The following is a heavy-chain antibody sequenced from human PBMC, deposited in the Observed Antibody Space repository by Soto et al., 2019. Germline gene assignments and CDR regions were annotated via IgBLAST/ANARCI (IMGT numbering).Heavy chain of an antibody. CDR3: ARVIDDILTGYYYPAGTVFQFEI. CDR1: GYTFTSYD. CDR2: MNPNSGNT. Sequence: ASVKVSCKASGYTFTSYDINWVRQATGQGLEWMGWMNPNSGNTGYAQKFQGRVTMTRNTSISTAYMELSSLRSEDTAVYYCARVIDDILTGYYYPAGTVFQFEIRGQRTMVTVSS. D-gene: IGHD3-9*01. J-gene: IGHJ3*02. V-gene: IGHV1-8*01.